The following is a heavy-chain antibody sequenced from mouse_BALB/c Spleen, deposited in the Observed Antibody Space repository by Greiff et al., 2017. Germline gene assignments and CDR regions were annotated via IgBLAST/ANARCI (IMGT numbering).Heavy chain of an antibody. CDR1: GFSLTSYD. V-gene: IGHV2-9-2*01. Sequence: VMLVESGPGLVAPSQSLSITCTVSGFSLTSYDISWIRQPPGKGLEWLGVIWTGGGTNYNSAFMSRLSISKDNSKSQVFLKMNSLQTDDTAIYYCVRGSTTVGAYWGQGTLVTVSA. J-gene: IGHJ3*01. CDR2: IWTGGGT. CDR3: VRGSTTVGAY. D-gene: IGHD1-1*01.